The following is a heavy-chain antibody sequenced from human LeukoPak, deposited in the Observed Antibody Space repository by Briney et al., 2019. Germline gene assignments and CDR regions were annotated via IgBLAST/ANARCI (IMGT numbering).Heavy chain of an antibody. CDR1: GYSFTSYW. V-gene: IGHV5-51*01. D-gene: IGHD2-2*01. CDR3: ARLVVPAAPWYFDY. Sequence: GESLQISCKGSGYSFTSYWIGWVRQMPGKGLEWMGIIYPGGSDTRYSPSFQGQVTISADKSISTAYLQWSSLKASDTAMYYCARLVVPAAPWYFDYWGQGTLVTVSS. J-gene: IGHJ4*02. CDR2: IYPGGSDT.